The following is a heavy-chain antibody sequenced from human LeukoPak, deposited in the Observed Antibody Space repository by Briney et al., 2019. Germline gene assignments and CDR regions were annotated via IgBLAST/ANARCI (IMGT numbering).Heavy chain of an antibody. D-gene: IGHD3-16*01. J-gene: IGHJ4*02. V-gene: IGHV3-48*03. Sequence: GGSLRLSCAASGFTFSSYEMNWVRQAPGKGPEWVSYISSSGSTIYYADSVKGRFTISRDNAKNSLYLQMNSLRAEDTAVYYCARDRGGYYFDYWGQGTLVTVSS. CDR2: ISSSGSTI. CDR3: ARDRGGYYFDY. CDR1: GFTFSSYE.